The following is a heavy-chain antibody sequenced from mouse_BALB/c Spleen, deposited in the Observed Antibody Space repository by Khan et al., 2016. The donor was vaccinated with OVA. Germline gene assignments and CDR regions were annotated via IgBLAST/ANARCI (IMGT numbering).Heavy chain of an antibody. Sequence: QVQLKQSGAEPARPGASVKMSCTASGYTFTSNTMHWVRQRPGQGLEWIGYINPRSGYTNYNQKFTDKATLTADKSSSTAYMQLSSLTSEDSAVYYCARRTTAYAMDYWGQGTSVTVSS. D-gene: IGHD1-2*01. CDR1: GYTFTSNT. V-gene: IGHV1-4*01. J-gene: IGHJ4*01. CDR2: INPRSGYT. CDR3: ARRTTAYAMDY.